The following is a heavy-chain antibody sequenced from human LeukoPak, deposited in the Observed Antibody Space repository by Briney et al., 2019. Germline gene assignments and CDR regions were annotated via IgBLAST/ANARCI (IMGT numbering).Heavy chain of an antibody. V-gene: IGHV1-18*01. D-gene: IGHD3-10*01. CDR2: ISAYNGNT. CDR3: AREITMVRGVNYYFDY. Sequence: GASVKVSCKASGYTFTSYGISWVRQAPGQGLEWMGWISAYNGNTNYAQKLQGRVTMTTDTSTSTAYMELRSLRSDDTAVYYCAREITMVRGVNYYFDYWGQGTQVTVSS. CDR1: GYTFTSYG. J-gene: IGHJ4*02.